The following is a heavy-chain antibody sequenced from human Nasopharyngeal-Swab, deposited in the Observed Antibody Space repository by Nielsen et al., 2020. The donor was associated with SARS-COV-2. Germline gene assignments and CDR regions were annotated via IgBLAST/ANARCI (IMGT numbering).Heavy chain of an antibody. J-gene: IGHJ6*03. CDR2: ISVSGTGT. Sequence: LSLTCAASGFTFSSYWMSWVRQAPGKGLERVSAISVSGTGTYYVDSVKGRFTISRDNSKNTVYLQMNSLRAEDTAVYYCAKATYFNVYYMDVWGKGTTVTVSS. CDR3: AKATYFNVYYMDV. V-gene: IGHV3-23*01. CDR1: GFTFSSYW. D-gene: IGHD3-10*02.